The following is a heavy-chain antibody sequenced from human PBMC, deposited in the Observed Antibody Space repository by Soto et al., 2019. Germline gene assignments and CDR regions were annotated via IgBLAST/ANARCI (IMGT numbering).Heavy chain of an antibody. CDR1: GFSFSSYV. CDR3: AKDLFAYTSGSCYFDY. V-gene: IGHV3-23*01. D-gene: IGHD6-19*01. Sequence: GGSLRLSCAASGFSFSSYVMSWVRQAPGKGLEWVSTISGSGSSTYYADSVKGRFTISRDNSKNTLYLQMNSLRAEDTAVYYCAKDLFAYTSGSCYFDYWGQGTLVTGFS. CDR2: ISGSGSST. J-gene: IGHJ4*02.